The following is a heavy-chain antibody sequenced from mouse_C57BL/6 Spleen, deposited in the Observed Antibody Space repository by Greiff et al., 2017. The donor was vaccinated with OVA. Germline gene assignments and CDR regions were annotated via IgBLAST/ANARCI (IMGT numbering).Heavy chain of an antibody. CDR1: GYTFTSYW. V-gene: IGHV1-72*01. Sequence: VQLQQPGAELVKPGASVKLSCKASGYTFTSYWMHWVKQRPGRGLEWIGRIDPNSGGTKYNEKFKSKATLTVDKPSSTAYMKLSSLTSEDYAVNYCARESPRGDCFDDWGQGTTLTVSA. CDR3: ARESPRGDCFDD. CDR2: IDPNSGGT. J-gene: IGHJ2*01.